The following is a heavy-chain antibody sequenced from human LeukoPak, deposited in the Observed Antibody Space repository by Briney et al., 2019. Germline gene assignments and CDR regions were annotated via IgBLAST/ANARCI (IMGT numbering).Heavy chain of an antibody. Sequence: GGSLSLSCAASGFTFSSYAMSWVRQAPGKGLEWVSTIIGSGGDTYYADSVKGRFTISRDTSKNTLYLQMNSLRAEDTAVYYCAKAWAAAGTFASWGQGTLVTVSS. CDR3: AKAWAAAGTFAS. V-gene: IGHV3-23*01. CDR1: GFTFSSYA. J-gene: IGHJ4*02. D-gene: IGHD6-13*01. CDR2: IIGSGGDT.